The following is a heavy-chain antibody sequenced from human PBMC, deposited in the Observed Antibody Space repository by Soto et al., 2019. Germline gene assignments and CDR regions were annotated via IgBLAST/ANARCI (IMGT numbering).Heavy chain of an antibody. CDR2: LIPISGTA. V-gene: IGHV1-69*01. Sequence: QVQLVQSGAEGEKPGSSVTVSCKASGGTFSSYAISWVRTAPGPGLEWMGGLIPISGTANYEQKFQGRVTITADESTSTAYMELSSLRSEDTAVYYCARSQGSSTSLEIYYYYYYGMDVWGQGTTVTVSS. D-gene: IGHD2-2*01. CDR1: GGTFSSYA. J-gene: IGHJ6*02. CDR3: ARSQGSSTSLEIYYYYYYGMDV.